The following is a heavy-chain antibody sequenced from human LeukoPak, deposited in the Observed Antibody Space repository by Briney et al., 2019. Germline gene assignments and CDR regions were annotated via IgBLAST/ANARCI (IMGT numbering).Heavy chain of an antibody. J-gene: IGHJ3*02. CDR3: ARHAGGSYAAAFDI. CDR1: GYSISSGYY. D-gene: IGHD1-26*01. CDR2: IYHSGST. V-gene: IGHV4-38-2*01. Sequence: SETLSLTCAVSGYSISSGYYWGWLRQPPGKGLEWIGSIYHSGSTYYNPSLKSRVTISVDTSKNQFSLKLSSVTAADTAVYYCARHAGGSYAAAFDIWGQGTMVTVSS.